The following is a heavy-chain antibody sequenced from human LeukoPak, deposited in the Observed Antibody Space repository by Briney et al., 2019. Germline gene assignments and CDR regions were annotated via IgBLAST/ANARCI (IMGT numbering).Heavy chain of an antibody. J-gene: IGHJ4*02. D-gene: IGHD3-22*01. CDR1: GHTFTSYG. V-gene: IGHV1-18*01. Sequence: GASVKVSCKASGHTFTSYGISWVRQAPGQGLEWMGWISAYNGNTNYAQKLQGRVTMTTDTSTSTAYMELRSLRSDDTAVYYCARDLGWRDSSGSSDYWGQGTLVTVSS. CDR3: ARDLGWRDSSGSSDY. CDR2: ISAYNGNT.